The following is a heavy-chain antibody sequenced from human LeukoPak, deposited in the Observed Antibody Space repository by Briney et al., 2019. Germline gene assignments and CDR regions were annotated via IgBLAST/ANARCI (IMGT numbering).Heavy chain of an antibody. D-gene: IGHD3-10*01. CDR1: GGSFSGYY. Sequence: PSETLSLTCAVYGGSFSGYYWSWIRQPPGKGLEWIGEINHSGSTNYNPSLKSRVTISVDTSKNQFSLKLGCVTAADTAVYYCARGLRFTMVRGPLRHFDYWGQGTLVTVSS. J-gene: IGHJ4*02. CDR3: ARGLRFTMVRGPLRHFDY. V-gene: IGHV4-34*01. CDR2: INHSGST.